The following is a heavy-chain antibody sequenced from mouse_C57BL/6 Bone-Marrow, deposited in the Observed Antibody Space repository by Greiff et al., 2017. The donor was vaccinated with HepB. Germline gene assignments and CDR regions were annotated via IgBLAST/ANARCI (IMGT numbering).Heavy chain of an antibody. CDR3: ARATAAAMDY. CDR2: ISYDGSN. J-gene: IGHJ4*01. V-gene: IGHV3-6*01. D-gene: IGHD1-2*01. Sequence: EVHLVESGPGLVKPSQSLSLTCSVTGYSITSGYYWNWIRQFPGNKLEWMGYISYDGSNNYNPSLKNRISITRDTSKNQFFLKLNSVTTEDTATYYCARATAAAMDYWGQGTSVTVSS. CDR1: GYSITSGYY.